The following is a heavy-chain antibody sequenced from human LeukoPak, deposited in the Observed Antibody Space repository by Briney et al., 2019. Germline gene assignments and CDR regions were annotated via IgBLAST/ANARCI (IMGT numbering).Heavy chain of an antibody. CDR1: GFSLSTNAVG. D-gene: IGHD4-23*01. Sequence: SGPTLVNPTQTLTLTCTFSGFSLSTNAVGVGWIRQPPGEALEWLAVIYWDDDKRYSPSLKSRLTITKDPSKNQVVLTMTNMDPVDTATYYCAHSCGGGNSAYFDHWGQGTLVTVSS. J-gene: IGHJ4*02. CDR3: AHSCGGGNSAYFDH. CDR2: IYWDDDK. V-gene: IGHV2-5*02.